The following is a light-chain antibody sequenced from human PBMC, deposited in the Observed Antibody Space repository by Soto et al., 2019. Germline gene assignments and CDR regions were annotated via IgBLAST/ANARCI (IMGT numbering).Light chain of an antibody. J-gene: IGLJ1*01. Sequence: QSALTQPASVSGSPGQSITISCTGSGSDIGAYNYVSWYQQHPGRAPKLLIHGVTRRPSGVSSRFSASKSAYTASLTISGLQAVDEANYFCSSFTTSYFYVFGPGTKVTVL. CDR3: SSFTTSYFYV. CDR1: GSDIGAYNY. CDR2: GVT. V-gene: IGLV2-14*01.